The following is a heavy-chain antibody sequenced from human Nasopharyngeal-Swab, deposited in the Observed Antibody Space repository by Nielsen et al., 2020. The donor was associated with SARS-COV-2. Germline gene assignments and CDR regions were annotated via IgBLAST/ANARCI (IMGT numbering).Heavy chain of an antibody. CDR2: IYVGDSDT. D-gene: IGHD3-22*01. CDR1: GYIFTTYW. CDR3: ARLPRHSSASINYYYYMDA. J-gene: IGHJ6*03. V-gene: IGHV5-51*01. Sequence: GGSLRLSCKGSGYIFTTYWIAWVRQMPGKGLEWMGIIYVGDSDTRYSPSFQGRVTISADKSISTAYLQWSSLKTSDTAMYYCARLPRHSSASINYYYYMDAWGKGTTVTVSS.